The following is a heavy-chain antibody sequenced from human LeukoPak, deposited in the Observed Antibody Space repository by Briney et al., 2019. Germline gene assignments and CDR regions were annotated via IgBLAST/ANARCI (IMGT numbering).Heavy chain of an antibody. CDR1: GYTFTSYG. D-gene: IGHD1-26*01. V-gene: IGHV1-18*01. Sequence: ASVNVSCKASGYTFTSYGISWVRQAPGQGLEWMGWISAYNSNTNYAQKLQGRVTMTTDTSTSTAYMELRSLRSDDTAVYYCASGIVGAPDDAFDIWGQGTMVTVSS. CDR3: ASGIVGAPDDAFDI. CDR2: ISAYNSNT. J-gene: IGHJ3*02.